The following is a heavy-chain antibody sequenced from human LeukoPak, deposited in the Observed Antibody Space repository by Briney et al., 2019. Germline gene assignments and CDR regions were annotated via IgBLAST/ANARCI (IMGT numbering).Heavy chain of an antibody. CDR1: GFTFSRYW. J-gene: IGHJ4*02. Sequence: PGGSLRLSCAASGFTFSRYWMHWVRQAPGKGLVWVSRINGDESTTNYADSVKGRFTISRDNAKNTLYLQMSSLRAEDTAVYYCAGVDVGSSWYIDYWGQGTLVTVSS. CDR3: AGVDVGSSWYIDY. D-gene: IGHD6-13*01. V-gene: IGHV3-74*01. CDR2: INGDESTT.